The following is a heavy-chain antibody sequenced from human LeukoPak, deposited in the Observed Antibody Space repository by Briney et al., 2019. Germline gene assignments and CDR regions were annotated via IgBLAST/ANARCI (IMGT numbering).Heavy chain of an antibody. CDR3: ARNHQADY. CDR2: TNSDGNST. J-gene: IGHJ4*02. D-gene: IGHD2-2*01. V-gene: IGHV3-74*01. Sequence: TGGSLRLSCAASGFTFSSYWMHWVRHPPGKGLVWVSRTNSDGNSTRYADSVKGRFTISRDNAKNTLYLQMNSLRAEDTAVYYCARNHQADYWGQGILVTVSS. CDR1: GFTFSSYW.